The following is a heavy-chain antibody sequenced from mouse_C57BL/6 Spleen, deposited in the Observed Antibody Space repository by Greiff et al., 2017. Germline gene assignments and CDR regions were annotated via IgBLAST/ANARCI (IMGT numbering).Heavy chain of an antibody. D-gene: IGHD2-5*01. J-gene: IGHJ3*01. CDR2: IYPGSGST. V-gene: IGHV1-55*01. CDR3: ARERAYYSNYVLFAY. CDR1: GYTFTSYW. Sequence: QVQLKQPGAELVKPGASVKMSCKASGYTFTSYWITWVKQRPGQGLEWIGDIYPGSGSTNYNEKFKSKATLTVDTSSSTAYMQLSSLTSEDSAVYYCARERAYYSNYVLFAYWGQGTLVTVSA.